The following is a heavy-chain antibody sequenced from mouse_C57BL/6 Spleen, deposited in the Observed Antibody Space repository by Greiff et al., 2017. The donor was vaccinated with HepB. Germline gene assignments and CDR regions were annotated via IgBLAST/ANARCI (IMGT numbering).Heavy chain of an antibody. D-gene: IGHD1-1*01. J-gene: IGHJ2*01. CDR1: GFTFSSYA. CDR3: AREKGGITTGNYFDY. V-gene: IGHV5-4*01. Sequence: EVQVVESGGGLVKPGGSLKLSCAASGFTFSSYAMSWVRQTPEKRLEWVATISDGGSYTYYPDNVKGRFTISRDNAKNNLYLQMSHLKSEDTAMYYCAREKGGITTGNYFDYWGQGTTLTVSS. CDR2: ISDGGSYT.